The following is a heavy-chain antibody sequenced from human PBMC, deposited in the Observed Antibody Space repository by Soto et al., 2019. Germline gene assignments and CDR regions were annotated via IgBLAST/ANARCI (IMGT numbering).Heavy chain of an antibody. CDR1: GGSFSGYY. CDR2: INHSGST. CDR3: ARRRLRMAFDI. D-gene: IGHD5-18*01. V-gene: IGHV4-34*01. Sequence: SETLSLTCAVYGGSFSGYYWSWIRQPPGKGLEWIGEINHSGSTNYNPSLKSRVTISVDTSKNQFSLKLSSVTAADTAVYYCARRRLRMAFDIWGQGTMVTVSS. J-gene: IGHJ3*02.